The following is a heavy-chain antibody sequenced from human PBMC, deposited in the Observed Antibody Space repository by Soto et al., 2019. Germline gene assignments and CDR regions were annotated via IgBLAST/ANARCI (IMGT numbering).Heavy chain of an antibody. CDR2: VTGSGSQI. Sequence: EVQLLESGGGLVQPGGSLRLSCAASGFTISTYAMTWVRQAPGKGLECVSGVTGSGSQIHYADSVKGRVTISKDNSKNTLYLQMSNLRDEDTALYYCAKDAVYKDGLWLMDSWGQGTLVTVSS. CDR1: GFTISTYA. D-gene: IGHD2-21*01. CDR3: AKDAVYKDGLWLMDS. V-gene: IGHV3-23*01. J-gene: IGHJ5*02.